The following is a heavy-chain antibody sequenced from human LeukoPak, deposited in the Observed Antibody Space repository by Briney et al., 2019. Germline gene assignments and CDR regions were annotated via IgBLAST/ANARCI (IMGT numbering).Heavy chain of an antibody. Sequence: GASVKVSCKASGYTFTDYYIHWVRQAPGQGLEWMGIISPSGGSSSYAQKFQGRVTMTRDKSTSTAYMELSSLRSEDTAVYYCARVICGGGSCLFDPWGQGTLVTVSS. J-gene: IGHJ5*02. CDR1: GYTFTDYY. D-gene: IGHD2-15*01. CDR2: ISPSGGSS. V-gene: IGHV1-46*01. CDR3: ARVICGGGSCLFDP.